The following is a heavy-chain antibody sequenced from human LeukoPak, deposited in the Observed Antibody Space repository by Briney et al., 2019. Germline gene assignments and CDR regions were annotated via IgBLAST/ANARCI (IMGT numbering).Heavy chain of an antibody. J-gene: IGHJ4*02. CDR2: IGSSGSTI. Sequence: GGSLRLSCAASGFTFSSYEMNWVRQAPGKGLEWVSYIGSSGSTIYYADSVKGRFTISRDNAKNSLYLQMNSLRAEDTAVYYCARVDGDYVDYWGQGTLVTVSS. CDR3: ARVDGDYVDY. V-gene: IGHV3-48*03. CDR1: GFTFSSYE. D-gene: IGHD4-17*01.